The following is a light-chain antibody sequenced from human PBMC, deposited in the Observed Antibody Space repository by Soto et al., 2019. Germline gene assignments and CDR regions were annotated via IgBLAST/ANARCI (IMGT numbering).Light chain of an antibody. CDR3: SSSAGIYHYLV. V-gene: IGLV2-8*01. CDR2: EVN. J-gene: IGLJ3*02. CDR1: SSDIGGYNS. Sequence: QSALTQPPSASGSPGQSVTISCTGTSSDIGGYNSVSWYQQHPGKAPRLMIYEVNKRPSGVPDRFSGSKSGYMASLTVSGLQTEDEAFYFCSSSAGIYHYLVFGGGTKLTVL.